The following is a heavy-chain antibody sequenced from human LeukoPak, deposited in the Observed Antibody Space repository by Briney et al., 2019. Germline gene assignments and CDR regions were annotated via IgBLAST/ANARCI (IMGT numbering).Heavy chain of an antibody. Sequence: SETLSLTCAVYGGSFSRYYWTWIRQPPGKGLEWIGEINHSGSANYNPSLKSRVTISEDASKSQFSLRLSSVTAADTAVYYCARLTYSNNWYFRRGLDNWFDPWGQGTLVTVSS. CDR1: GGSFSRYY. J-gene: IGHJ5*02. D-gene: IGHD6-13*01. V-gene: IGHV4-34*01. CDR2: INHSGSA. CDR3: ARLTYSNNWYFRRGLDNWFDP.